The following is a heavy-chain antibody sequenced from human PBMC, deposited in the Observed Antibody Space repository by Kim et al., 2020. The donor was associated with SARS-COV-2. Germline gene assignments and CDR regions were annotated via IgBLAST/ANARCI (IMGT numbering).Heavy chain of an antibody. D-gene: IGHD2-21*02. CDR3: ARGGVTCEY. J-gene: IGHJ4*02. CDR2: WYN. V-gene: IGHV6-1*01. Sequence: WYNDYAVSVKSRITINPDTSKNQFSLQLNSVTPEDTAVYYCARGGVTCEYWGQGTLVTVSS.